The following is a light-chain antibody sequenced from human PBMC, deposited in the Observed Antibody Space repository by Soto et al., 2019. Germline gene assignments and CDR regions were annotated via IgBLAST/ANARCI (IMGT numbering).Light chain of an antibody. V-gene: IGLV2-8*01. J-gene: IGLJ2*01. CDR2: EVS. Sequence: SVLTQPPSASGSPGQSVTISCTGTSSDVGGYNYVSWYQQHPGKAPKLMIYEVSQRPSGVPGRFSASKSGNTASLTVSGLQAEDEADYYCSSYGGNNNLVFGGGTKLTVL. CDR3: SSYGGNNNLV. CDR1: SSDVGGYNY.